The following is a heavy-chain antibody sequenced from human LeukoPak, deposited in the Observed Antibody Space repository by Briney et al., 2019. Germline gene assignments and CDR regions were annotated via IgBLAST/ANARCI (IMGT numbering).Heavy chain of an antibody. V-gene: IGHV4-59*01. CDR3: ARVELLGSSGWPFDY. CDR1: GGSFSSYY. Sequence: SETLSLTCAVYGGSFSSYYWSWIRQPPGKGLEGIGYIYYSGSTNYNPSLKSRVTISVDTSKNQFSLKLSSVAAADTAVYYCARVELLGSSGWPFDYWGQGTLVTVSS. D-gene: IGHD6-19*01. CDR2: IYYSGST. J-gene: IGHJ4*02.